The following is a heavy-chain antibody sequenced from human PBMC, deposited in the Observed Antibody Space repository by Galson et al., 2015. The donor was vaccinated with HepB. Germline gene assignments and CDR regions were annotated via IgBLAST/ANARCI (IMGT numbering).Heavy chain of an antibody. CDR2: VNNDDSST. D-gene: IGHD6-19*01. CDR3: AKGSGYSSGWYLDY. V-gene: IGHV3-74*01. J-gene: IGHJ4*02. CDR1: GFTFTNYW. Sequence: SLRLSCAASGFTFTNYWIHWVRQAPGKGLVWVSRVNNDDSSTDYADSVKGRFTISRDNAKNTVYLQMNSLRAEDTAVYYCAKGSGYSSGWYLDYWGQGTLVTVSS.